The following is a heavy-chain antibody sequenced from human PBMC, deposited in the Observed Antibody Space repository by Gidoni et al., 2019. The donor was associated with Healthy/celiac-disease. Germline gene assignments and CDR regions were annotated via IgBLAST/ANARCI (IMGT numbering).Heavy chain of an antibody. Sequence: EVQLVESGGGLVKPGGSLSLSCAASGFTFSNAWISWVRQAPGKGLEWVGRIKSKTDGGTTDYAAPVKGRFTISRDDSKNTLYLQMNSLKTEDTAVYYCTTGAAAGTLSYYYYYYYMDVWGKGTTVTVSS. D-gene: IGHD6-13*01. V-gene: IGHV3-15*01. CDR2: IKSKTDGGTT. CDR3: TTGAAAGTLSYYYYYYYMDV. J-gene: IGHJ6*03. CDR1: GFTFSNAW.